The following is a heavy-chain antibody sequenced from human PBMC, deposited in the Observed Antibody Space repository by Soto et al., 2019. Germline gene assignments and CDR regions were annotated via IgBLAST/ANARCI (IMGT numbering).Heavy chain of an antibody. CDR2: IIPIFGTA. V-gene: IGHV1-69*06. CDR3: ARNLPERDSGYEYVTLDY. Sequence: QVQLVQSGAEVKKPGSSVKVSCKASGGTFSSYAISWVRQAPGQGLEWMGGIIPIFGTANYAQKFQGRVTSTADKSTSTAYMELSSRRSEDTAVYYGARNLPERDSGYEYVTLDYWGQGTLVTVSS. CDR1: GGTFSSYA. D-gene: IGHD5-12*01. J-gene: IGHJ4*02.